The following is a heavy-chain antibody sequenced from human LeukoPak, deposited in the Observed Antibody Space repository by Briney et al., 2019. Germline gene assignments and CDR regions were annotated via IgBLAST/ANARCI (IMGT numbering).Heavy chain of an antibody. CDR3: ASQAWSGYYSPDY. CDR2: ISSSSYI. D-gene: IGHD3-3*01. V-gene: IGHV3-21*01. CDR1: GFTFSSYS. Sequence: GGSLRLSCAASGFTFSSYSMNWVRQAPGKGLEWVSSISSSSYIYYADSVKGRFTISRDNAKNSLYLQMNSLRAEDTAVYYCASQAWSGYYSPDYWGQGTLVTVSS. J-gene: IGHJ4*02.